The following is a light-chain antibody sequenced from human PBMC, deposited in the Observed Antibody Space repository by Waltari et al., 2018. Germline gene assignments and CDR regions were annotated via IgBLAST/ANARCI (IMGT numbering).Light chain of an antibody. CDR2: DDS. V-gene: IGLV3-21*04. Sequence: SYALTQPPSVSVAPGKTARITCGGNDIGSKSVHWYQQKPGQAPVLVIYDDSARPSGIPERGSGSNAGNMATLTISRVEAGDEADYYCQVWDGSSGHLVFGTGTKVTVL. J-gene: IGLJ1*01. CDR3: QVWDGSSGHLV. CDR1: DIGSKS.